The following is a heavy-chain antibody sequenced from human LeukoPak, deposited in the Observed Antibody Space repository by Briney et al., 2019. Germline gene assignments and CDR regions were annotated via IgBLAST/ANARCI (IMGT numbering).Heavy chain of an antibody. J-gene: IGHJ4*02. CDR3: ARTTSDGSGHYFHYFDN. Sequence: SETLSLTCAVSGGSINTGHWWSWVRQAPGKGLEWIGEIYHSGGTYYNPSLRSRLTVSVDKSRNQFSLTLSSVTAADTAVYYCARTTSDGSGHYFHYFDNWGQGTLVTVSS. CDR1: GGSINTGHW. CDR2: IYHSGGT. D-gene: IGHD3-22*01. V-gene: IGHV4-4*02.